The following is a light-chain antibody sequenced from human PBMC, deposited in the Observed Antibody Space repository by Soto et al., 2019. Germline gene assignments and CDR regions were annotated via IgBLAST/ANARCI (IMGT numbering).Light chain of an antibody. Sequence: QSVLTQPPSASGTPGQRVTISCSGSTSNIGSNTVNWYQQLPRTAPKLLIYSNNERPSGVPDRFSGSKSGTSASLATSGLQSEDEADYYCSTWDDSLNGVVFGGRTKLTVL. CDR3: STWDDSLNGVV. CDR1: TSNIGSNT. CDR2: SNN. J-gene: IGLJ3*02. V-gene: IGLV1-44*01.